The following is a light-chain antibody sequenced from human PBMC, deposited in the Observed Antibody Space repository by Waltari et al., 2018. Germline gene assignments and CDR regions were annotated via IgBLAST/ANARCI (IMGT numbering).Light chain of an antibody. CDR1: PCISSY. V-gene: IGKV1D-8*02. CDR3: QQYYSFPLT. Sequence: AIWMTPSPSLLSASTGDRTTISCRMSPCISSYFGWYQQKPGKAPELLIYAASTLQRGVPSRFSGSGSGTDFTLTISCLQSEDFATYYCQQYYSFPLTFGGGTKVEIK. J-gene: IGKJ4*01. CDR2: AAS.